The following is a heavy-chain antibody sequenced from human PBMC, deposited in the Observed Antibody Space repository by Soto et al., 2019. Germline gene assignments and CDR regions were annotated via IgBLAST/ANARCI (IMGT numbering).Heavy chain of an antibody. J-gene: IGHJ4*02. Sequence: SSETLSLTCTVSGGSISSGGYYWSWIRQHPGKGLEWIGYIYYSGSTYYNPSLKSRVTISVDTSKNQFSLKLSSVTAADTAVYYCARRGGGYYYDSSGSSGFDYWGQGTLVTVSS. V-gene: IGHV4-31*03. CDR2: IYYSGST. CDR1: GGSISSGGYY. D-gene: IGHD3-22*01. CDR3: ARRGGGYYYDSSGSSGFDY.